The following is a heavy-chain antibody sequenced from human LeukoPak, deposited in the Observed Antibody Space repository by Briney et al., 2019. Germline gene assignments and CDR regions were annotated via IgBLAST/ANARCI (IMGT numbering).Heavy chain of an antibody. D-gene: IGHD2/OR15-2a*01. CDR2: IYYSGST. J-gene: IGHJ5*02. V-gene: IGHV4-31*03. CDR1: GGSISSGAYY. Sequence: PSQTLSLTCTVSGGSISSGAYYWNWIRQHPGKGLEWIGYIYYSGSTYYNPSLKSRVTMSVDTSKNQFSLKLSSVTAADTAVYYCAREVIEDWFDPWGQGTLVTVSS. CDR3: AREVIEDWFDP.